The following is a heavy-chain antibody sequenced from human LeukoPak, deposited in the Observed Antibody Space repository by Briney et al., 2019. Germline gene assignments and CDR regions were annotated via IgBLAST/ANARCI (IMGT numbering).Heavy chain of an antibody. V-gene: IGHV4-34*01. CDR3: ARARPDYVWGSYRSVSWFDP. J-gene: IGHJ5*02. CDR2: INHSGST. D-gene: IGHD3-16*02. Sequence: PAETLSLTCALYGRSFSGYYWSWIRHPPGKGVEWLGEINHSGSTNYNPSLKSRVTISVDTSKNQFTLKLSSVTTADTAVYYCARARPDYVWGSYRSVSWFDPWGQGTLVTVSS. CDR1: GRSFSGYY.